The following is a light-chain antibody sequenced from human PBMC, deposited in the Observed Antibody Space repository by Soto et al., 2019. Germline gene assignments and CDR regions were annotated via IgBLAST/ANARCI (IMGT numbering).Light chain of an antibody. CDR2: KAS. Sequence: DIQMTQSPYTLSASVGDRVTITCRASQSISSWLAWYQQKPGKATKLLIYKASSLESGVPSSFSGSGSGTDFTLTISSLQPDDFATYYCQQYNSYPWTFGQGTKVEIK. V-gene: IGKV1-5*03. J-gene: IGKJ1*01. CDR3: QQYNSYPWT. CDR1: QSISSW.